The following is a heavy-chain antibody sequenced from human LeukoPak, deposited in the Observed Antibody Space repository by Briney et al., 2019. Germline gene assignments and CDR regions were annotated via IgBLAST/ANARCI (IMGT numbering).Heavy chain of an antibody. V-gene: IGHV3-74*01. Sequence: PGGSLRLSCAVSGFTFSSYWMHWVRQAPGKGLVWVSRINSDGSSTSYADSVKGRFTISRDNAKNTLYLQMNSLRAEDTAVYYCARADKGYYGMDVWGQGTTVTVSS. D-gene: IGHD2-15*01. J-gene: IGHJ6*02. CDR1: GFTFSSYW. CDR2: INSDGSST. CDR3: ARADKGYYGMDV.